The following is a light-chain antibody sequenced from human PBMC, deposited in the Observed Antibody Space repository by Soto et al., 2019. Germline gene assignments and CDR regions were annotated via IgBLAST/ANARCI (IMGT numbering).Light chain of an antibody. J-gene: IGKJ4*01. V-gene: IGKV1-39*01. CDR2: AAS. CDR1: QSIGGF. CDR3: QQSYSTPLT. Sequence: DIQMTQSPSSLSVSVGDRVTITCRASQSIGGFLNWYQQKLGKAPKLLIYAASSLQSGVPSRFSGSGSGTDFTLTISSLQPEDFATYYCQQSYSTPLTFGGGNKGEI.